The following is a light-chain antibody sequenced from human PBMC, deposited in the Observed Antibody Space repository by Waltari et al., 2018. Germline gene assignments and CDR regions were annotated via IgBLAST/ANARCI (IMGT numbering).Light chain of an antibody. J-gene: IGLJ2*01. Sequence: SYELTQPPSVSVSPGQTATISCSGNKLGDKYVCWYHQKPGQSPVLVIYQDVKRPAGIPGRCSGSNSGNTATLTISGTQAMDEADYYCQTWDSTYVVFGGGTTLTVL. CDR2: QDV. V-gene: IGLV3-1*01. CDR3: QTWDSTYVV. CDR1: KLGDKY.